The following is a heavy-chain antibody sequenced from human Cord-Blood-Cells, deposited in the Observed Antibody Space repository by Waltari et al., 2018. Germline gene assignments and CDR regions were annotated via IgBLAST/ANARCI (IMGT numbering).Heavy chain of an antibody. V-gene: IGHV5-51*01. J-gene: IGHJ4*02. CDR3: AKTYYYDSSGYYPYFDY. D-gene: IGHD3-22*01. CDR1: GYSFPSYW. CDR2: IYPGDSDT. Sequence: EVQLVQSGAEVKKPGESQKISCKGSGYSFPSYWIGRVRQLPGKGLEWMGIIYPGDSDTRYSPSFQGQVTISADKSISTAYLQWSSLKASDTAMYYCAKTYYYDSSGYYPYFDYWGQGTLVTVSS.